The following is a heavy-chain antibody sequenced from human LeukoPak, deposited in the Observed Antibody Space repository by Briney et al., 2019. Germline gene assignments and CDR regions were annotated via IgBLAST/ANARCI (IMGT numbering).Heavy chain of an antibody. J-gene: IGHJ4*02. CDR1: GFTFSRYG. V-gene: IGHV3-33*01. CDR3: ARDFTFDY. D-gene: IGHD3-16*01. Sequence: QPGRSLRLSCAASGFTFSRYGMHWVRQAPGKGLEWVAVIWYDGSNKYYADSVKGRFTVSRDNSKNTLYLQLNSLRAEDRAVYYCARDFTFDYWGQGTLVTVSS. CDR2: IWYDGSNK.